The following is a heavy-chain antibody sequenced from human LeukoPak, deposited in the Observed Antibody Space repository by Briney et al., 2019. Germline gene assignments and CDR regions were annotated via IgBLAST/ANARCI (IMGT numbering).Heavy chain of an antibody. D-gene: IGHD3-10*01. V-gene: IGHV1-69*13. CDR2: IIPIFGTA. CDR3: ARDYYGSGSYYNNYGMDV. J-gene: IGHJ6*02. CDR1: GGTFSSYA. Sequence: SVKVSCKASGGTFSSYAISWVRQAPGQGLEWMGGIIPIFGTANYAQKFQGRVTVTADESTSTAYMELSSLRSEDTAVYYCARDYYGSGSYYNNYGMDVWGQGTTVTVSS.